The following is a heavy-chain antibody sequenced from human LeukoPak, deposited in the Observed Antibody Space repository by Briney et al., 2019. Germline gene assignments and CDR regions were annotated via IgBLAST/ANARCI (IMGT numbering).Heavy chain of an antibody. CDR3: ARDLFGSGSYRIQIPV. CDR1: GFTFNSDA. Sequence: VASVKVSCKASGFTFNSDAINWVRQAPGQGLEWMGWININTANPTYAQGFTGRFVFSLDTSVSTAYLQISSLKAEDTAVYYCARDLFGSGSYRIQIPVWGQGTLVTVSS. D-gene: IGHD3-10*01. V-gene: IGHV7-4-1*02. CDR2: ININTANP. J-gene: IGHJ4*02.